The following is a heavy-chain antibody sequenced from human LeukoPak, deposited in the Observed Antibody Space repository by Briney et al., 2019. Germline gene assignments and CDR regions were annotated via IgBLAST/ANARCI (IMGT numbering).Heavy chain of an antibody. D-gene: IGHD6-13*01. Sequence: GGSLKISCKCSGYSFTSYWIGWARQMPGKGLEWMGIIYPADSDTRYSPSLQGHVTISPDKSISTAYLQWSSLKASDTAMYYCARHGRVYSSSWYSDYWGQGTLVTVSS. J-gene: IGHJ4*02. V-gene: IGHV5-51*01. CDR1: GYSFTSYW. CDR3: ARHGRVYSSSWYSDY. CDR2: IYPADSDT.